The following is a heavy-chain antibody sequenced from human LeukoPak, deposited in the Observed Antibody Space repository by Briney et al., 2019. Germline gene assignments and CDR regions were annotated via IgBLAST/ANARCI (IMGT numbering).Heavy chain of an antibody. CDR2: IYYSGST. Sequence: LGTLVLTFTGPGGPLRRYYRGLIREPPGKGLEWIGYIYYSGSTNYNPSLKSRVTISVDTSKNQFSLKLSSVTAADTAVYYCARGLRYFQHWGQGTLVTVSS. V-gene: IGHV4-59*12. J-gene: IGHJ1*01. CDR1: GGPLRRYY. CDR3: ARGLRYFQH.